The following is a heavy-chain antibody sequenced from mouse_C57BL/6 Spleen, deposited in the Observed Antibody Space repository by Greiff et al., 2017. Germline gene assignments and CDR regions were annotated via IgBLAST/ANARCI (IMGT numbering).Heavy chain of an antibody. CDR1: GYAFSSYW. D-gene: IGHD3-2*02. Sequence: VQLQQSGAELVKPGASVKISCKASGYAFSSYWMNWVKQRPGKGLEWIGQIYPGDGDTNYNGKFKGKATLTADKSSSTAYMQLSSLTSEDSAVYFCARPRQLRNYYAMDYWGQGTSVTVSS. J-gene: IGHJ4*01. CDR2: IYPGDGDT. CDR3: ARPRQLRNYYAMDY. V-gene: IGHV1-80*01.